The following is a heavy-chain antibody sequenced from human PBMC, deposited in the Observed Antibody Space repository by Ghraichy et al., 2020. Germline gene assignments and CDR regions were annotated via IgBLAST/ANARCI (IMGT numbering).Heavy chain of an antibody. J-gene: IGHJ3*02. D-gene: IGHD2-15*01. V-gene: IGHV1-2*02. CDR1: GYTFTGYY. CDR2: INPNSGGT. Sequence: ASVKVSCKASGYTFTGYYMHWVRQAPGQGLEWMGWINPNSGGTNYAQKFQGRVTMTRDTSISTAYMELSRLRSDDTAVYYCARDLLYSHLTLTYAAFDIWGQGTMVTVSS. CDR3: ARDLLYSHLTLTYAAFDI.